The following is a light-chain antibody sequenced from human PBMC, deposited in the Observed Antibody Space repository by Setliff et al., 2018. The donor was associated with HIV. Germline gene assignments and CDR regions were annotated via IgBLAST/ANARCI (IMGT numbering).Light chain of an antibody. CDR1: VLAKKY. V-gene: IGLV3-27*01. CDR2: KDS. CDR3: YSAAYNRGV. J-gene: IGLJ2*01. Sequence: SSELTQPSSVSVSPGQTARITCSGDVLAKKYARWFQQKPGQAPVLVIYKDSERPSGIPERFSGSSSGTTVTLTISGAQVEDEADYYCYSAAYNRGVFGGGTKVTVL.